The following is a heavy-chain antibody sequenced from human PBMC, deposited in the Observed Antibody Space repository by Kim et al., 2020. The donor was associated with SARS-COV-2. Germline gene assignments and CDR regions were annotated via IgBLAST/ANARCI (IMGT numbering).Heavy chain of an antibody. Sequence: GRFTISRGNAKNSLYLQMNSLRAEDAAVYYCARPMVRGVIKYYYYYGMDVWGQGTTVTVSS. CDR3: ARPMVRGVIKYYYYYGMDV. J-gene: IGHJ6*02. D-gene: IGHD3-10*01. V-gene: IGHV3-11*03.